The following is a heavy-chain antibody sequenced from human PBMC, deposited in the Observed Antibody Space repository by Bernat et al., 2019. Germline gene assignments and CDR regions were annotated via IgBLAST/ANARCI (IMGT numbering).Heavy chain of an antibody. CDR2: LSGSGGST. CDR1: GFTFSSYA. J-gene: IGHJ4*02. V-gene: IGHV3-23*01. Sequence: EVQLLESGGGLVQPGGSLRLSCAASGFTFSSYAMSWVRQAPGKGLEWVSALSGSGGSTYYAGSVKGRFTISRDNSKNTLYLQMNSLRAEETAVYYCAKGRGYYDILTGYYTPQWYFDYWGQGTLVTVSS. D-gene: IGHD3-9*01. CDR3: AKGRGYYDILTGYYTPQWYFDY.